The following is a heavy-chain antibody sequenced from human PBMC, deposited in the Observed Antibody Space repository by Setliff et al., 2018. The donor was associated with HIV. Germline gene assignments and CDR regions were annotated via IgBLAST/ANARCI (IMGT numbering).Heavy chain of an antibody. J-gene: IGHJ6*03. D-gene: IGHD2-2*01. CDR1: GFTFSDYG. V-gene: IGHV3-30*02. Sequence: GESPKISCAPSGFTFSDYGIHWVRQAPGKGLEWLTYIRYDASNKFYADSVKGRFTISRDNSKNTLFLQLNSLRVDDTAVYYCAKSCDVPSKPGPYYYSMDVWGKGTTVTVSS. CDR3: AKSCDVPSKPGPYYYSMDV. CDR2: IRYDASNK.